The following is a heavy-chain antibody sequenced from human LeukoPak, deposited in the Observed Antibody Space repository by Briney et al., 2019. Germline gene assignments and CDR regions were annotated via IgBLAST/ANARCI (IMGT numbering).Heavy chain of an antibody. CDR2: INPNSGGT. V-gene: IGHV1-2*02. J-gene: IGHJ6*02. Sequence: ASVKVSCKASGYTFTGYYMHWVRQAPGQGLEWMGWINPNSGGTNYAQKFQGRVTMTRDTSISTAYMELSRLRSDDTAVYYCARDLYGDYRPYYYGMDVWGQGTTVTVSS. D-gene: IGHD4-17*01. CDR1: GYTFTGYY. CDR3: ARDLYGDYRPYYYGMDV.